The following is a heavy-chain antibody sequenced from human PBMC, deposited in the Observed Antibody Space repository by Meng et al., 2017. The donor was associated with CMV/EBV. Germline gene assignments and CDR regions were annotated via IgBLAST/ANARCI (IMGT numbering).Heavy chain of an antibody. CDR2: TYYRSKWYN. J-gene: IGHJ6*02. V-gene: IGHV6-1*01. D-gene: IGHD6-13*01. CDR3: ARKEAAAGRTNYYYYGMDV. CDR1: GDSVSSNSAA. Sequence: SETLSLTCAISGDSVSSNSAAGNWIRQSPSRGLEWLGRTYYRSKWYNDYAVSVKSRITINPDTSKNQFSLQLNSVTPEDTAVYYCARKEAAAGRTNYYYYGMDVWGQGTTVTVSS.